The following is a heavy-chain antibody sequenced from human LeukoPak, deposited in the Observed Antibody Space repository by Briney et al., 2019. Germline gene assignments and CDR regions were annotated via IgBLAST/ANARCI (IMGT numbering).Heavy chain of an antibody. CDR3: ARDGIHYGDYP. CDR2: VKQDGSQA. D-gene: IGHD4-17*01. V-gene: IGHV3-7*01. Sequence: GGSLTLSCATSGFTFTRYWMAWIRQSPGKGLEWVANVKQDGSQAYYLESVEGRFTMSRDNAKNSLYLQMNSLRAEDTAVYYCARDGIHYGDYPWGQGTLVTVSS. J-gene: IGHJ5*02. CDR1: GFTFTRYW.